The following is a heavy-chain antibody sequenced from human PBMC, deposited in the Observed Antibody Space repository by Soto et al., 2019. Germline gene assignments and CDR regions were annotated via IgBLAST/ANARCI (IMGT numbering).Heavy chain of an antibody. D-gene: IGHD3-9*01. CDR1: GYTFTSYG. J-gene: IGHJ4*02. CDR2: ISAYNGNT. CDR3: ARGVSTYYDILTGYPDPLYYFDY. V-gene: IGHV1-18*01. Sequence: ASVKVSCKASGYTFTSYGISWVRQAPGQGLEWMGWISAYNGNTNYAQKLQGRVTMTTDTSTSTAYMELGSLRSEDTAVYYCARGVSTYYDILTGYPDPLYYFDYWGQGTLVTVSS.